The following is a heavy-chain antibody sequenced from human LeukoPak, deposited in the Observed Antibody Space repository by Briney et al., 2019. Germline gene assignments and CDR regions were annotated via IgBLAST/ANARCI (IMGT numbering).Heavy chain of an antibody. Sequence: SETLSLTCTVSGGSISSYYWSWIRQPPGKGLEWIGYIYYSGSTSYNPSLKSRVTISVDTSKNQFSLKLSSVTAADTAVYYCARGRFLYYYYMDVWGKGTTVTVSS. CDR3: ARGRFLYYYYMDV. J-gene: IGHJ6*03. D-gene: IGHD3-10*01. V-gene: IGHV4-59*01. CDR2: IYYSGST. CDR1: GGSISSYY.